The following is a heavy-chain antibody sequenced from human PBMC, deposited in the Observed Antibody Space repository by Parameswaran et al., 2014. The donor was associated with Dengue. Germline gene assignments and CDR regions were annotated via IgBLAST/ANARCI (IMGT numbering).Heavy chain of an antibody. CDR3: ARTLEKQWLAAGFDP. CDR2: IYYSGST. V-gene: IGHV4-59*13. D-gene: IGHD6-19*01. Sequence: PGKGLEWIGYIYYSGSTNYNPSLKSRVTISVDTSKNQFSLKLSSVTAADTAVYYCARTLEKQWLAAGFDPWGQGTLVTVSS. J-gene: IGHJ5*02.